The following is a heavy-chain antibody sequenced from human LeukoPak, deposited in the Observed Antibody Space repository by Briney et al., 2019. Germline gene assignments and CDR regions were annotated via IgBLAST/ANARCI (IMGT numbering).Heavy chain of an antibody. J-gene: IGHJ6*03. CDR2: INHSGST. CDR1: GGSIISSSFW. Sequence: PSETLSLTCTVSGGSIISSSFWWGWVRQPPGKGLEWIGEINHSGSTNYNPSLKSRVTISVDTSKNQFSLKLSSVTAADTAVYYCARERGYDILTGYARYRDFYYYYYMDVWGKGTTVTISS. CDR3: ARERGYDILTGYARYRDFYYYYYMDV. D-gene: IGHD3-9*01. V-gene: IGHV4-39*07.